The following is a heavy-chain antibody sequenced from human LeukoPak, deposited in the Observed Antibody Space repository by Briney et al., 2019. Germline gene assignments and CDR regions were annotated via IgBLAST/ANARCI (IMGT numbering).Heavy chain of an antibody. CDR1: GGSITSYY. D-gene: IGHD3-10*01. V-gene: IGHV4-59*08. J-gene: IGHJ4*02. CDR2: VYYTGSI. Sequence: SETLSLTCTVSGGSITSYYWGWIRQPPGKGLEWMGSVYYTGSIKYNPSLKSPVTISVDTSKNQFSLKLDSVTAADTAVYYCASRMLRGVTYYFDYWGQGTLVTVSS. CDR3: ASRMLRGVTYYFDY.